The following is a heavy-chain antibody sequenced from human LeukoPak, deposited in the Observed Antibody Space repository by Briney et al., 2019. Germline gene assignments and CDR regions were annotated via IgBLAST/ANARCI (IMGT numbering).Heavy chain of an antibody. V-gene: IGHV1-69*13. J-gene: IGHJ5*02. CDR2: IIPIFGTA. CDR3: ARGGYYDSSGYRMA. D-gene: IGHD3-22*01. CDR1: GGTFSSYA. Sequence: PLASVTVSCKASGGTFSSYAISWVRQAPGQGLEWMGGIIPIFGTANYAQKFQGRVTITADESTSTAYMELSSLRSEDTAVYYCARGGYYDSSGYRMAWGQGTLVTVSS.